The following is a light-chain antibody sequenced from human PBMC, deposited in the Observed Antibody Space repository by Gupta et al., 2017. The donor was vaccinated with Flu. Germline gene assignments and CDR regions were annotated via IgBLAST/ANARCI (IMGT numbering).Light chain of an antibody. CDR2: AAS. Sequence: GDRVTITCRASQGIRNDLGWFQQKPGKAPKLLIYAASSLQSGVPSRFSGSASGTDFTLTISSLQPEDFATYYCLQDYNYPYTFGQGTRLEIK. V-gene: IGKV1-6*01. J-gene: IGKJ2*01. CDR1: QGIRND. CDR3: LQDYNYPYT.